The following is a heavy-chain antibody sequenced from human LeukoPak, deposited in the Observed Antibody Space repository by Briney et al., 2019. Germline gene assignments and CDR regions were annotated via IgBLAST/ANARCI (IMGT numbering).Heavy chain of an antibody. CDR1: GFTFSNYA. J-gene: IGHJ4*02. Sequence: GGSLRLSCAASGFTFSNYAMSWVRQAPGKGLAWVSTISGSGGSTYYVDSVKGRFTISRDNSRNTLDIEMNSLRPEDTAVYYCAKTSQYSSGWFDYWGQGTLVTVSS. CDR3: AKTSQYSSGWFDY. D-gene: IGHD6-19*01. CDR2: ISGSGGST. V-gene: IGHV3-23*01.